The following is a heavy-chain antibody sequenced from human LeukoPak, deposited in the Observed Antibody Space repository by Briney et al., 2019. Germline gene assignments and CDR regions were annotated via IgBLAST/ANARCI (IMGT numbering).Heavy chain of an antibody. CDR2: INPNSGGT. V-gene: IGHV1-2*02. Sequence: VASVKVSCKASGYTFTGYYMHWVRQAPGQGLEWMGWINPNSGGTNYAQKFQGRVTMTRDTSISTAYMELSRLRSEDTAVYYCARVLPTRYSGYDPNDYGDVYWGQGTLVTVSS. CDR1: GYTFTGYY. J-gene: IGHJ4*02. D-gene: IGHD5-12*01. CDR3: ARVLPTRYSGYDPNDYGDVY.